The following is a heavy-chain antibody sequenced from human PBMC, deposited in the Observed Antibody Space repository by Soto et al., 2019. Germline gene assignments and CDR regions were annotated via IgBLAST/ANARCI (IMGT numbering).Heavy chain of an antibody. J-gene: IGHJ6*02. CDR3: AKERYQVISDGMDV. D-gene: IGHD2-2*01. V-gene: IGHV1-2*02. CDR1: GYTFTGYY. Sequence: ASVKVSCKASGYTFTGYYIHWVREAPGQGLEWMGWINPQTGGTSYAQKFQGRVTLPRDTSINTAYLELSRLRFDEAAVYFCAKERYQVISDGMDVWGQGTTVTVSS. CDR2: INPQTGGT.